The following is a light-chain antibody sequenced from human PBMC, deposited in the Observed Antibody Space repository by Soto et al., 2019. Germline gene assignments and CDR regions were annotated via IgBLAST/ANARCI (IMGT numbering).Light chain of an antibody. Sequence: QSALTQPPSASGSPGQSVTISCTGTSSDVGAYKYVSWYQQYPGKAPKLMIYEVSKRPSGVPDRFSGSKSGNTASLSVSGLQAEYGADYYCSSYVGSNTWVFGGGTQLTVL. CDR1: SSDVGAYKY. V-gene: IGLV2-8*01. J-gene: IGLJ3*02. CDR3: SSYVGSNTWV. CDR2: EVS.